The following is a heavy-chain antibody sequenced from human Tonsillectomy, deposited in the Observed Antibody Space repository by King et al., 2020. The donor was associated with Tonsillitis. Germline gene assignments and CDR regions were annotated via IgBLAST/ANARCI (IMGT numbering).Heavy chain of an antibody. D-gene: IGHD2-15*01. J-gene: IGHJ4*02. CDR1: GGSISSSTYY. V-gene: IGHV4-39*01. Sequence: QLQESGPGLVKPSETLSLTCTVSGGSISSSTYYWGWIRQPPGKDLEWIGSIYYSGSTYYNPSLKSRVTISVDTSKNQFSLKLSSVTAADTAVYYCARPGGYCSGGICYVYFDYWGQGTLVPVSS. CDR3: ARPGGYCSGGICYVYFDY. CDR2: IYYSGST.